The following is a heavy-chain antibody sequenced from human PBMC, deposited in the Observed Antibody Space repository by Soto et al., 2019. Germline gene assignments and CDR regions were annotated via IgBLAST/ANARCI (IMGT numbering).Heavy chain of an antibody. V-gene: IGHV4-38-2*01. Sequence: ETLSLTCAVSGYSISSGYYWGWIRQPPGKGLERIGSIYHSESNYYNPSLKSRVTISVDTSKNQFSLKLSSVTAADTAVYYCARGRLGEGAFDIWGQGTMVTVSS. CDR1: GYSISSGYY. D-gene: IGHD4-17*01. CDR2: IYHSESN. J-gene: IGHJ3*02. CDR3: ARGRLGEGAFDI.